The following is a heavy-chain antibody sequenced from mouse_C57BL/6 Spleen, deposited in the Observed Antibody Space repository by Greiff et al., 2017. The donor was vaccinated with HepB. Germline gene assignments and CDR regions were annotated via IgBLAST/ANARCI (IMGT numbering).Heavy chain of an antibody. CDR3: ARAYYSNYASFDY. Sequence: QVQLQQPGAELVKPGASVKLSCKASDYTFTSYWMQWVKQRPGQGLEWIGEIDPSDSYTNYNQKFKGKATLTVDTSSSTAYMQLSSLTSEDSAVYYCARAYYSNYASFDYWGQGTSVTVSS. V-gene: IGHV1-50*01. CDR1: DYTFTSYW. CDR2: IDPSDSYT. D-gene: IGHD2-5*01. J-gene: IGHJ4*01.